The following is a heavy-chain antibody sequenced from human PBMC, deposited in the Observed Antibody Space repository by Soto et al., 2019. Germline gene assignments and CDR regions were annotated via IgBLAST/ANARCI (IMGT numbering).Heavy chain of an antibody. J-gene: IGHJ6*03. CDR1: GFTFSSYW. V-gene: IGHV3-74*01. Sequence: EVQLVESGGGLVQPGGSLRLSCAASGFTFSSYWMHWVRQAPGKGLVWVSRINSDGSSTSYADSVKGRFTISRDNAKNTLYLRMNSLRAEDTAVYYCARDALDFWSGYYYYYYMDVWGKGTTVTVSS. CDR2: INSDGSST. CDR3: ARDALDFWSGYYYYYYMDV. D-gene: IGHD3-3*01.